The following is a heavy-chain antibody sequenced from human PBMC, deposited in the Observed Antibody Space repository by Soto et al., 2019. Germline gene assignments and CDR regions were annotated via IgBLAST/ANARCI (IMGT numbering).Heavy chain of an antibody. J-gene: IGHJ5*02. D-gene: IGHD6-6*01. Sequence: ASVKVSCKASGYTFTGYYMHWVRQAPGQGLEWMGWINPNSGGTNYAQKFQGRVTMTRDTSISTAYMELSRLRSDDTAVYYCASTYHYSSSSWGCWFDPWRQGTLVTVSS. V-gene: IGHV1-2*02. CDR2: INPNSGGT. CDR3: ASTYHYSSSSWGCWFDP. CDR1: GYTFTGYY.